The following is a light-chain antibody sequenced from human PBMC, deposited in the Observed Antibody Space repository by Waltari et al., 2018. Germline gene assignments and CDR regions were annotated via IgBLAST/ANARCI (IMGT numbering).Light chain of an antibody. CDR1: QSLVHSDGHTY. J-gene: IGKJ2*01. CDR3: MQGSHWPPYT. CDR2: KVA. Sequence: DVVMTQSTLSLPVTLGQPASISCRSSQSLVHSDGHTYLNRFQQRPGQSPRRLIYKVANRNSGVPDRFSGSGSGTDFTLKIITVEAEDVGVYYCMQGSHWPPYTFGQGTKLEIK. V-gene: IGKV2-30*02.